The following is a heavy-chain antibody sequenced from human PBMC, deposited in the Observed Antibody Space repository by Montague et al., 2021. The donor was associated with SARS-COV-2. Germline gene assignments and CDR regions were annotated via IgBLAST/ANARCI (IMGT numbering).Heavy chain of an antibody. J-gene: IGHJ4*03. V-gene: IGHV4-39*01. CDR2: IYYSGST. Sequence: SETLSLTCTVSGGSISSSSYYWGWIRQPPGKGLEWIGSIYYSGSTYYNPSLKSRVTISVDTSKNQFSLKLSSVTAAGTAVYYCARQRRGGLVSTPRFFDYWGQGTTVTVSS. CDR3: ARQRRGGLVSTPRFFDY. D-gene: IGHD6-19*01. CDR1: GGSISSSSYY.